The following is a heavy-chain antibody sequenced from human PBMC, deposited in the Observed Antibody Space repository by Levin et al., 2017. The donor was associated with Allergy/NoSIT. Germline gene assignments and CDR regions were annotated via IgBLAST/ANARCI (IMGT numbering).Heavy chain of an antibody. D-gene: IGHD3-3*02. CDR2: ITYTGST. CDR3: GRRAFPNDAAWFDP. CDR1: GGSISRSSTDC. Sequence: NPSETLSLTCTVSGGSISRSSTDCWGWIRQPPGKGLEWIGDITYTGSTSYNPSLKSRVTISVDTSRNQFSLNVRSVTAADTALYYCGRRAFPNDAAWFDPWGQGTLVTVSP. J-gene: IGHJ5*02. V-gene: IGHV4-39*01.